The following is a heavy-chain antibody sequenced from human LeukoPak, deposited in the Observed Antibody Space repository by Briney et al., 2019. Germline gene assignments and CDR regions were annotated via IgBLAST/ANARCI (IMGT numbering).Heavy chain of an antibody. J-gene: IGHJ4*02. V-gene: IGHV3-30*18. CDR1: GFTFSRYG. Sequence: PGRSLRLSCAASGFTFSRYGMHWVRQAPGKGLEWVAVISYDGSNKYYADSVKGRFTISRDNSKNTLYLQMNSLRAEDTAVYYCAKVFNYYDSSGPFDYWGQGTLVTVSS. D-gene: IGHD3-22*01. CDR3: AKVFNYYDSSGPFDY. CDR2: ISYDGSNK.